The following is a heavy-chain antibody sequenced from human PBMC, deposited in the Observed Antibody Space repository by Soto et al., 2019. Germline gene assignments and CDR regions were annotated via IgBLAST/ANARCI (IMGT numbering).Heavy chain of an antibody. J-gene: IGHJ2*01. V-gene: IGHV4-39*02. CDR3: ARVAALVGAARYWYFDL. D-gene: IGHD2-15*01. Sequence: QLHLQESGPGLVEPSETLSLTCAVSGGSITSTSYYWGWIRQPPGEGLEWIGSIDYRGNIYYNSSLKSRVTISVDTSKNHFSLNLNSVTAADSAVDHCARVAALVGAARYWYFDLWCRGTRVSV. CDR1: GGSITSTSYY. CDR2: IDYRGNI.